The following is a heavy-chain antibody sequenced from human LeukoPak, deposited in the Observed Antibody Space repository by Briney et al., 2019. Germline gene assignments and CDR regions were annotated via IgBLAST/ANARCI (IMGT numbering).Heavy chain of an antibody. CDR2: IIPILGIA. V-gene: IGHV1-69*04. J-gene: IGHJ4*02. CDR1: GYTFKSYG. Sequence: ASVKVSCKASGYTFKSYGISWVRQAPGQGLEWMGRIIPILGIANYAQKFQGRVTITADKSTSTAYMELSSLRSEDTAVYYCARGLAAYSSSWYFDYWGQGTLVTVSS. D-gene: IGHD6-13*01. CDR3: ARGLAAYSSSWYFDY.